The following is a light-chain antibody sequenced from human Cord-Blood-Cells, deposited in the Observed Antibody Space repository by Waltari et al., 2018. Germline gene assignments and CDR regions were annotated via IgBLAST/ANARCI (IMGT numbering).Light chain of an antibody. J-gene: IGKJ2*03. Sequence: EIVMTQSTATLSVSPGERATLSCRASKSVSSNLAWYQQKPGQAPRLLIYGASTRTTGIPARLSGSGSGREFTLTISSLQSEDFAVYYCQHYNNWPPARFGQGTKLEIK. CDR2: GAS. V-gene: IGKV3-15*01. CDR1: KSVSSN. CDR3: QHYNNWPPAR.